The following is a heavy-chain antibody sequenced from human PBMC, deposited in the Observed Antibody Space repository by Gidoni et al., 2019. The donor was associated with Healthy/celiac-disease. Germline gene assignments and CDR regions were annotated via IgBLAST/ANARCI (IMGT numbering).Heavy chain of an antibody. Sequence: EVQLVESGGGLVQPGGSLRLSCGASGFTLSSYWIHWVRQAPGKGLVWVLRINTDGTSTSYANSVKGRFTISRDNAKNTVYLQMNSLRAEDTAVYYCARAGHEDYFDYWGQGTLVTVSS. CDR2: INTDGTST. J-gene: IGHJ4*02. CDR1: GFTLSSYW. V-gene: IGHV3-74*01. CDR3: ARAGHEDYFDY.